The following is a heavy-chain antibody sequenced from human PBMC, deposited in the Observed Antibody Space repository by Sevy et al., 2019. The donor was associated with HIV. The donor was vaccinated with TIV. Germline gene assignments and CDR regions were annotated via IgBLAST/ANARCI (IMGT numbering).Heavy chain of an antibody. CDR2: ISWSSGNI. J-gene: IGHJ4*02. CDR3: VKDRSGSYSFDY. V-gene: IGHV3-9*01. Sequence: GGSLRLSCAASGFTFDDYTMNWVRQAPGKGLEWVSGISWSSGNIAYGVSVEGRFTISRDNAKNSLYLQMNSLRIEDTALYYCVKDRSGSYSFDYWGQGTLVTVSS. D-gene: IGHD1-26*01. CDR1: GFTFDDYT.